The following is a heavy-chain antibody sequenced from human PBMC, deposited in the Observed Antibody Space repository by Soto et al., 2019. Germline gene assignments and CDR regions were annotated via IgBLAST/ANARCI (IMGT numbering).Heavy chain of an antibody. V-gene: IGHV3-23*01. CDR2: ISGSGVST. D-gene: IGHD2-2*01. Sequence: EVQLLESGGGLVQPGGSLRLSCAASGFTFSSSAMSWVRQAPGKGLEWVSAISGSGVSTYSADSVKGRFTISRDNSKNTQYLQMKSLRAEDTAVDYCAKDPGAYCSSTSWYFRGNSFDRWGQGTLVTVSS. J-gene: IGHJ5*02. CDR3: AKDPGAYCSSTSWYFRGNSFDR. CDR1: GFTFSSSA.